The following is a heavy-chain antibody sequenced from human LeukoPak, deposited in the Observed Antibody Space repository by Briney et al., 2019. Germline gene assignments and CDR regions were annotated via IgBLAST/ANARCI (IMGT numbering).Heavy chain of an antibody. D-gene: IGHD3-22*01. CDR2: ISYDGSNK. CDR1: GFTFSSYA. V-gene: IGHV3-30-3*01. J-gene: IGHJ4*02. Sequence: GGSLRLSCAASGFTFSSYAMHWVRQAPGKGLEWVAVISYDGSNKYYADSVKGRFTISRDTSKNTLYLQMNSLRAEDTALYYCAKDSHPYYDSSGYYFWGQGTLVTVSS. CDR3: AKDSHPYYDSSGYYF.